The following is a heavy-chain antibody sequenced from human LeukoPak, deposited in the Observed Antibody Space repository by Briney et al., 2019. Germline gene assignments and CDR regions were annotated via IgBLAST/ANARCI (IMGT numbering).Heavy chain of an antibody. Sequence: QTGGSLRLSCAASGFTFSSYAMSWVRQAPGKGLEWVSAISGSGGSTYYADSVKGRFTISRDNSKNTLYLQMNSLRAEDTAVYYCAREQRHSSGWHPAYWGQGTLVTVSS. V-gene: IGHV3-23*01. J-gene: IGHJ4*02. CDR3: AREQRHSSGWHPAY. CDR1: GFTFSSYA. CDR2: ISGSGGST. D-gene: IGHD6-19*01.